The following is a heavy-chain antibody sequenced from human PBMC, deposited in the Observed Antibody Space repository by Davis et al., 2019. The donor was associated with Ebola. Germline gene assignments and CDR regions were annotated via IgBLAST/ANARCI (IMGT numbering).Heavy chain of an antibody. CDR3: AREGYCTGGVCPLYYYGMDV. CDR2: ISSSSSTI. CDR1: GFTFSSYS. D-gene: IGHD2-8*02. V-gene: IGHV3-48*02. J-gene: IGHJ6*02. Sequence: GGSLRLSCAASGFTFSSYSMNWVRQAPGKGLEWVSYISSSSSTIYYADSVKGRFTISRDNAKNSLYLQMNSLRDEDTAVYYCAREGYCTGGVCPLYYYGMDVWGQGTTVTVSS.